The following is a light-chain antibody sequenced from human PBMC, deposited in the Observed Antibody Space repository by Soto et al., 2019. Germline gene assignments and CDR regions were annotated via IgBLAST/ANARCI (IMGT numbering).Light chain of an antibody. V-gene: IGLV1-44*01. CDR3: SAWDDSLNGYV. Sequence: QSAVTQPPSASGTPGQRVTISCSGSTSNIGSNTVNWYQQLPGTAPKLLIYNNNQRPSGVPDRFSGSKSGTSASLAISGLQSEDEADYDCSAWDDSLNGYVFGTGTKLPS. CDR2: NNN. J-gene: IGLJ1*01. CDR1: TSNIGSNT.